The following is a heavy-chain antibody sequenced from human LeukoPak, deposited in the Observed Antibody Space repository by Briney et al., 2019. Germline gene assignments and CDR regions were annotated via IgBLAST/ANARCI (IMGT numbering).Heavy chain of an antibody. V-gene: IGHV4-61*01. D-gene: IGHD2-8*01. CDR2: LYYSGST. CDR3: ARVLYDSFDP. J-gene: IGHJ5*02. Sequence: SETLSLTCTVSGASVSSGSYYRSWIRQPPGKGLEWIGYLYYSGSTNYDPSLKNRVTISLDASKNQFSLRLTSVTAADTAVYYCARVLYDSFDPWGQGTLVTVSS. CDR1: GASVSSGSYY.